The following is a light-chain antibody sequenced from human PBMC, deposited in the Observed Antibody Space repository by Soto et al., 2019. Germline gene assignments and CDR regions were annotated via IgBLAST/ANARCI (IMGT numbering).Light chain of an antibody. V-gene: IGLV2-14*01. Sequence: QSVLTKPASVSGSPGQSITISCTGTSSDVGGYNYVSWYQQHPGKAPKLMIYDVSNRPSGVSNRFSGSKSGNTASLTISGLQAEDEADYYCSSYTSSSTILYVFGTGTKLTVL. CDR2: DVS. CDR3: SSYTSSSTILYV. CDR1: SSDVGGYNY. J-gene: IGLJ1*01.